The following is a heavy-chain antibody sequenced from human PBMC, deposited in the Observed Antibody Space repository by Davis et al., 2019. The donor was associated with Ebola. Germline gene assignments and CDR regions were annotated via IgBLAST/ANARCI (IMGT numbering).Heavy chain of an antibody. Sequence: PGGSLRLSCVASGFNFNTYEMNWVRQAPGKGLEWVSYIDSSASTTYYADSVKGRFTISRDNAKNSLFLQMNSLTAEDTALYYCAREAPFCGGDCLDYWGQGTLVTVSS. V-gene: IGHV3-48*03. CDR1: GFNFNTYE. CDR2: IDSSASTT. J-gene: IGHJ4*02. CDR3: AREAPFCGGDCLDY. D-gene: IGHD2-21*01.